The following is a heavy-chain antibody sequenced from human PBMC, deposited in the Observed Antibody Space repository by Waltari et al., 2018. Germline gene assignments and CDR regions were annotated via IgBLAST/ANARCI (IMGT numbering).Heavy chain of an antibody. CDR2: INPSFGNT. CDR3: ATYQLLHNYNSYYMDV. J-gene: IGHJ6*03. D-gene: IGHD2-2*01. Sequence: QVQLVQSGAEVKKPGASVKVSCKASGYTFTGYYLNWVRQAPGQGLEWMGWINPSFGNTKYAEKFQGRVTMTRDTSINTAYMELTRLRSDDTAVYYCATYQLLHNYNSYYMDVWGNGTTVTVSS. CDR1: GYTFTGYY. V-gene: IGHV1-2*02.